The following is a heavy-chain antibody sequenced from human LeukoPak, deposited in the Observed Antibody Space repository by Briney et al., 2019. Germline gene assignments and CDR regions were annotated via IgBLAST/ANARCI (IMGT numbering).Heavy chain of an antibody. V-gene: IGHV3-21*01. D-gene: IGHD6-13*01. J-gene: IGHJ5*02. Sequence: GGSLRLSCAASGFTFSSYSMNWVRQAPGKGLEWVSSISSSGSYIYYADSVKGRFTISRDNAKNSLYLQMNSLRAEDTAVYYCARAHSSSWYSRWFDPWGQGTLVTVSS. CDR3: ARAHSSSWYSRWFDP. CDR2: ISSSGSYI. CDR1: GFTFSSYS.